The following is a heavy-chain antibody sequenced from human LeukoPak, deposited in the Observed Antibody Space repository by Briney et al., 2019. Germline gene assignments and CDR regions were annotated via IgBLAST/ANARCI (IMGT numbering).Heavy chain of an antibody. V-gene: IGHV4-39*01. CDR2: IYYSGNT. D-gene: IGHD3-10*01. J-gene: IGHJ5*02. Sequence: ASETLSLTCTVSGGYISSTRYYWGWIRQPPGKGLEWIGSIYYSGNTYCNPSLKSRVTMSVDRSKNQFSLKLSSVTAADTAVYYCARHGIYYGLGSSYGLPDWFDPWGQGTQVTVSS. CDR3: ARHGIYYGLGSSYGLPDWFDP. CDR1: GGYISSTRYY.